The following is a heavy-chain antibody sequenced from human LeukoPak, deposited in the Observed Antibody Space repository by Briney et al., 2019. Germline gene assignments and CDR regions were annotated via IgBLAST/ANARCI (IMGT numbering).Heavy chain of an antibody. CDR3: ARVYCSGGSCYSYAFDI. J-gene: IGHJ3*02. D-gene: IGHD2-15*01. V-gene: IGHV1-69*04. Sequence: ASVKVSCKASGGTFSSYAISWVRQAPGQGLEWMGRIIPILGIANYAQKFQGRVTITADKSTSTAYMELSSLRSEDTAVYYCARVYCSGGSCYSYAFDIWGQGTMVTVSS. CDR2: IIPILGIA. CDR1: GGTFSSYA.